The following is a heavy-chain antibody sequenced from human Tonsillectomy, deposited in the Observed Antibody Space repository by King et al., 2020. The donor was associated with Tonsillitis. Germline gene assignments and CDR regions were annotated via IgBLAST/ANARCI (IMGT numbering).Heavy chain of an antibody. CDR3: ARVIEGATLDYYYGMDV. V-gene: IGHV4-59*01. J-gene: IGHJ6*02. CDR2: IYYSGST. D-gene: IGHD1-26*01. Sequence: QLQESGPGLVKPSETLSLTCTVSGGSISSYYWSWIRQPPGKGLEWIGYIYYSGSTNHNPSLKSRVTISVDTSKNQLSLKLSSMTAADTAVYYCARVIEGATLDYYYGMDVWGQGTTVTVSS. CDR1: GGSISSYY.